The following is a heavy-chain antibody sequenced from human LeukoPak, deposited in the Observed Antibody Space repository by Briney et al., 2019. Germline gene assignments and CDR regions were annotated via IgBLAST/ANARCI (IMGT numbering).Heavy chain of an antibody. V-gene: IGHV3-48*03. CDR2: ISSNGSTI. D-gene: IGHD1-26*01. Sequence: PGGSLRLSCAASGFTFSSYEMNWVRQAPGKGLEWVSYISSNGSTIYYADSVKGRFISSRDNTKNSLYLQMNSLRAEDTAIYYCARDLRIVSGSYLDYWGQGTLVTVSS. CDR1: GFTFSSYE. J-gene: IGHJ4*02. CDR3: ARDLRIVSGSYLDY.